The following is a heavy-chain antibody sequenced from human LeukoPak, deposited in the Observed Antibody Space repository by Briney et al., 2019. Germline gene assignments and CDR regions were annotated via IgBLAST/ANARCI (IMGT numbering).Heavy chain of an antibody. CDR3: ARSFIGWLQAGSAFDI. V-gene: IGHV3-30*02. Sequence: GGSLRLSCAASGSTFSSYGMHWVRQAPGKGLEWVAFIRYDGSNKYYADSVKGRFTISRDNSKNTLYLQMNSLRAEDTAVYYCARSFIGWLQAGSAFDIWGQGTMVTVSS. CDR2: IRYDGSNK. J-gene: IGHJ3*02. D-gene: IGHD3-3*02. CDR1: GSTFSSYG.